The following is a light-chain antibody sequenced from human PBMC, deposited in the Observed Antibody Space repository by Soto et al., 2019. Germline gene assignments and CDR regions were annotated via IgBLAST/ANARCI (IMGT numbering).Light chain of an antibody. J-gene: IGKJ1*01. CDR2: DTS. V-gene: IGKV3-20*01. Sequence: EIALTQSPGTLSLSPGERATLSCRASQTLSNSFIAWYQHKPGQAPRLLVYDTSTRATGIPDRYSGSGSGTDLTITISRLEPEDFEVYYCQQYGSSPGTFGQGTKVDIK. CDR3: QQYGSSPGT. CDR1: QTLSNSF.